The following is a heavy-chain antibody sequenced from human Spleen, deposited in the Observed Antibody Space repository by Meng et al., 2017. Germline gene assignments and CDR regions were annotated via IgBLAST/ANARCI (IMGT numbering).Heavy chain of an antibody. CDR1: GFTVSSNF. V-gene: IGHV3-66*01. J-gene: IGHJ4*02. CDR3: ARSFIAAAGGGY. D-gene: IGHD6-13*01. Sequence: EVQLVESGGGLVQPGRSLRLSCAASGFTVSSNFMNWVRQAPGKGLEWVSVTYSDGTTYYADSVKGRFIISRDNSKNTLSLKMNSLRAEDTAVYYCARSFIAAAGGGYWGQGTLVTVSS. CDR2: TYSDGTT.